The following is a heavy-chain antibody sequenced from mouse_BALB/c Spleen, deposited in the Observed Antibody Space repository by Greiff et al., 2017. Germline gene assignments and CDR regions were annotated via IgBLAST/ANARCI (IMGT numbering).Heavy chain of an antibody. CDR1: GFTFSDYY. CDR3: ARDDYGFAY. V-gene: IGHV5-6-5*01. CDR2: ISSGGST. J-gene: IGHJ3*01. Sequence: EVQGVESGGGLVKPGGSLKLSCAASGFTFSDYYMYWVRQTPEKRLEWVATISSGGSTYYPDSVKGRFTISRDNARNILYLQMSSLRSEDTAMYYCARDDYGFAYWGQGTLVTVSA. D-gene: IGHD2-4*01.